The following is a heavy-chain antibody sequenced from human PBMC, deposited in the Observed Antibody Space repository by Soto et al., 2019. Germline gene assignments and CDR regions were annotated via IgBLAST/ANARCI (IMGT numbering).Heavy chain of an antibody. CDR1: GFTSSGYW. D-gene: IGHD4-4*01. J-gene: IGHJ5*02. CDR2: INQDGSEK. V-gene: IGHV3-7*01. CDR3: ARDYSNPRGRFDP. Sequence: GGSLRLSCAASGFTSSGYWMTWVRQAPGKGLEWVANINQDGSEKYYVDSVKGRFTISRDNAKDSLYPQMNSLRAEDTAIYYCARDYSNPRGRFDPWGQGTLVTVSS.